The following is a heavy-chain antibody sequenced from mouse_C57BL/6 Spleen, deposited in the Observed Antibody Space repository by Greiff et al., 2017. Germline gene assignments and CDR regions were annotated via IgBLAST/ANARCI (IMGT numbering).Heavy chain of an antibody. J-gene: IGHJ1*03. D-gene: IGHD2-12*01. CDR1: GFTFSNYW. CDR3: TAYSDCNLYFDV. V-gene: IGHV6-3*01. Sequence: SGGGLVQPGGSMKLSCVASGFTFSNYWMNWVRQSPEKGLEWVAQIRLKSDNYATHYAESVKGRFTISRDDSKSSVYLQMNNLRAEDTGIYYCTAYSDCNLYFDVWGTGTTVTVSS. CDR2: IRLKSDNYAT.